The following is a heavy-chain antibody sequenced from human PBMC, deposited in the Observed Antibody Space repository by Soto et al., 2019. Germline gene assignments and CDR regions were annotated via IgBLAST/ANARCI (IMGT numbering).Heavy chain of an antibody. Sequence: QVQLVESGGGVVQPGRSLRLTCAASGFIFSGSGMHWVRQAPGKGLEWVALVSNDGIRKYYGDFVKGRFTISRDNAENTLYLQMNSLRAEDTAVYYCARCVGGSMYDNSGKYDSWGQGTLVTVSS. CDR3: ARCVGGSMYDNSGKYDS. J-gene: IGHJ5*01. D-gene: IGHD3-22*01. CDR2: VSNDGIRK. V-gene: IGHV3-30*03. CDR1: GFIFSGSG.